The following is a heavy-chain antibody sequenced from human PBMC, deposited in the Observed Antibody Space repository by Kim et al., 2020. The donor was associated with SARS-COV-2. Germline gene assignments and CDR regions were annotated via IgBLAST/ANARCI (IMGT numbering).Heavy chain of an antibody. Sequence: ADSVKGRFTISRDNAKNSLYLQMNRLRAEDTAVYYCARGYYYDSRWYFDLWGRGTLVTVSS. CDR3: ARGYYYDSRWYFDL. V-gene: IGHV3-48*03. D-gene: IGHD3-22*01. J-gene: IGHJ2*01.